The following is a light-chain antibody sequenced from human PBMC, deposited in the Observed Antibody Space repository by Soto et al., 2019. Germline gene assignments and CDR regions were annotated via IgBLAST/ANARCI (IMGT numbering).Light chain of an antibody. Sequence: IVMTQSPDSLAVSLGERATINCKSSQSVLYSSNNKNYLAWYQQKPGQPPKLLIYWASARESGVPDRLSGSGSGTDFTLTISSLQAEDVAVYFCQQYYSTPWAFGQGTKVDIK. V-gene: IGKV4-1*01. CDR1: QSVLYSSNNKNY. CDR2: WAS. CDR3: QQYYSTPWA. J-gene: IGKJ1*01.